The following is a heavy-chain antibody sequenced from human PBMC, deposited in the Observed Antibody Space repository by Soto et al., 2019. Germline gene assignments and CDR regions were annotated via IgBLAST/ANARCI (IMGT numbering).Heavy chain of an antibody. Sequence: GGSLRLSCAASRFTFSSYAMSWVRQAPGKGLEWVSAISGSGGSTYYADSVKGRFTISRDNSKNTPYLQMNSLRAEDTAVYYCAKSPLPQYFDYGGQGTLVNVSS. CDR3: AKSPLPQYFDY. V-gene: IGHV3-23*01. J-gene: IGHJ4*02. CDR2: ISGSGGST. D-gene: IGHD2-21*02. CDR1: RFTFSSYA.